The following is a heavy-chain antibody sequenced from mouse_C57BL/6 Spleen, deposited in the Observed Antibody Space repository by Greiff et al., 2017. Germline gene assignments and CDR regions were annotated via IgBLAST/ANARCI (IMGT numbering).Heavy chain of an antibody. CDR3: ARARGDWYFDY. CDR2: IYPGDGDT. V-gene: IGHV1-82*01. Sequence: QVQLQQSGPELVKPGASVKISCKASGYAFSSSWMNWVKQRPGKGLEWIGRIYPGDGDTNYNGKFKGKATLTADKSSSTAYMQLSSLTSEDSAVYFCARARGDWYFDYWGQGTTLTVSS. CDR1: GYAFSSSW. D-gene: IGHD3-3*01. J-gene: IGHJ2*01.